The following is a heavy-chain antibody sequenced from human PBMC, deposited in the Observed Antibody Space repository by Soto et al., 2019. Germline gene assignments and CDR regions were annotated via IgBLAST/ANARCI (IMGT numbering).Heavy chain of an antibody. J-gene: IGHJ4*02. CDR2: ISSNGGSI. D-gene: IGHD5-12*01. CDR3: VNGYNSKEPGPFDY. Sequence: PGGSLRLSCSASGFTFSNYAMHWVRQAPGKGLEYVSGISSNGGSIYYADSVKGRFTISRDNSKNTLYLQMSSLRAEDTAVYHCVNGYNSKEPGPFDYWGQGTLVTVSS. V-gene: IGHV3-64D*06. CDR1: GFTFSNYA.